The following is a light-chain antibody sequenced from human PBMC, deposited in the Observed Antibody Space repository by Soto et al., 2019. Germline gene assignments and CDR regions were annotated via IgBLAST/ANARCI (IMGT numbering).Light chain of an antibody. CDR2: DAS. CDR3: QRYGSSPLIT. Sequence: VVLTQSPATLSLSPGERATLSCRTSLSVSVYLDWYQQKPGQAPRLLISDASNRATGIPARFSGSGSGTDFTLTISSLEPEDFAVYYCQRYGSSPLITFGQGTRLEIK. CDR1: LSVSVY. V-gene: IGKV3-11*01. J-gene: IGKJ5*01.